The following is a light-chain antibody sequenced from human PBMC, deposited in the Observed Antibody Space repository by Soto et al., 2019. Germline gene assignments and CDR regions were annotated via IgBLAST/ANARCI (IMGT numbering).Light chain of an antibody. Sequence: SYELTQPPSVSVSPGQTASITCSGDQLGDKYACWYQQKPGQSPVLVIYQDSKRPSGIPERFSGSNSGNTATLTISGTQAMDEADYDCQAWDSSNPGVVFGGVTTLTVL. CDR2: QDS. J-gene: IGLJ2*01. CDR3: QAWDSSNPGVV. CDR1: QLGDKY. V-gene: IGLV3-1*01.